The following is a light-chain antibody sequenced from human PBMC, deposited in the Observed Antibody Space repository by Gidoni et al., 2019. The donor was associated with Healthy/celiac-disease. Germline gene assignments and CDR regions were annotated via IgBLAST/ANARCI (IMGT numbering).Light chain of an antibody. V-gene: IGKV3-15*01. Sequence: EIVMTQSPATLSVSPGERATLSCRASQSVSSNLAWYQQKPGQAPRLLIYGASTRATGIPARFSGSGSGTEFTLTISSLQSEDFAVYYCQQYNNWPRTFGQXTKVKIK. CDR2: GAS. CDR1: QSVSSN. J-gene: IGKJ1*01. CDR3: QQYNNWPRT.